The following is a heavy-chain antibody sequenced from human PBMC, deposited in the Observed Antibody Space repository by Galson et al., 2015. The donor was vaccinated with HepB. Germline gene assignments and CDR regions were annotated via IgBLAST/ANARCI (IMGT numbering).Heavy chain of an antibody. CDR3: ATRSTFGVVISY. CDR1: GYTFTGYY. Sequence: SVKVSCKASGYTFTGYYMHWVRQAPGQGLEWMGWTDPNSGDTVYAQKFQGRVTMTRDTSISTAYMELSRLRSDDTAIYYCATRSTFGVVISYWGQGTLVTVSS. D-gene: IGHD3-3*01. CDR2: TDPNSGDT. V-gene: IGHV1-2*02. J-gene: IGHJ4*02.